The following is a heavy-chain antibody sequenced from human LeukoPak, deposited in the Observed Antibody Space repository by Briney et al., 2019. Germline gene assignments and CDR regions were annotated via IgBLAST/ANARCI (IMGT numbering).Heavy chain of an antibody. Sequence: PSETLSLTCTVSGGSISGYYWSWIRQPPGKGLEWIGDIYTSGSTNYNPSLNSRVTMSVDTSKNQFSLQLSSVTAADTAVYYCARAEYYDFWSGYSNYYYYYYMDVWGKGTTVTVSS. CDR2: IYTSGST. J-gene: IGHJ6*03. V-gene: IGHV4-4*07. D-gene: IGHD3-3*01. CDR1: GGSISGYY. CDR3: ARAEYYDFWSGYSNYYYYYYMDV.